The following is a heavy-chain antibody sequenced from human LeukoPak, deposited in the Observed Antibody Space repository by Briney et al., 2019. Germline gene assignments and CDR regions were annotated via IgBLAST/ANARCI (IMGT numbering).Heavy chain of an antibody. J-gene: IGHJ5*02. D-gene: IGHD2-15*01. CDR1: GGSISSSSYY. CDR3: ARLIDCSGGSCYSPWFDP. Sequence: SETLSLTCTVSGGSISSSSYYWGWIRQPPGKGLEWIGSIYYSGSTYYNPSLKSRVTISVDTSKNQFSLKLSSVTAADTAVYYCARLIDCSGGSCYSPWFDPWGQGTLVTVSS. CDR2: IYYSGST. V-gene: IGHV4-39*01.